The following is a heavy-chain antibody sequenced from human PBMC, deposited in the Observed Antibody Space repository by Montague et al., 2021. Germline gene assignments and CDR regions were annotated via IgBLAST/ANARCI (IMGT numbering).Heavy chain of an antibody. Sequence: SLRLSCAASGFTFRSYWMHWVRQAPGKGLVWVSRIKSDGLIAIYADSVKGRFTISRDNAKDTLHLQMNSLRAEDTAKYYCARGGLGNYYYNRDVWGKGTTVTVSS. CDR1: GFTFRSYW. V-gene: IGHV3-74*01. D-gene: IGHD3-16*01. CDR2: IKSDGLIA. CDR3: ARGGLGNYYYNRDV. J-gene: IGHJ6*03.